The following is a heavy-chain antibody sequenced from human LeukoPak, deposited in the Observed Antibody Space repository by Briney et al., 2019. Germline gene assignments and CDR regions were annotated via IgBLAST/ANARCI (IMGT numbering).Heavy chain of an antibody. CDR3: ARHKMATIHPFDY. CDR2: IYYSGST. J-gene: IGHJ4*02. CDR1: GGSISSSSYS. Sequence: PSETLSLTCTVSGGSISSSSYSWGWIRQPPGKGLEWIGSIYYSGSTYYNPSLKSRVTISVDTSKNQFSLKLSSVTAADTAVYYCARHKMATIHPFDYWGQGTLVTVSS. V-gene: IGHV4-39*01. D-gene: IGHD5-24*01.